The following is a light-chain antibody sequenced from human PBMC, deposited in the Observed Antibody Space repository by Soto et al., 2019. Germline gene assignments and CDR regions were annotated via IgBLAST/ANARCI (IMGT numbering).Light chain of an antibody. Sequence: EIVLTQSPGTLALSPGEGATLSCRASQSVSKYLAWYQQKPGQAPRLLIYGASSRATGIPDSFSGSGSGTDFTHTISRLEPEDFAVYYCQQYGGSPQTFGQGTKVEIK. CDR1: QSVSKY. J-gene: IGKJ1*01. CDR2: GAS. CDR3: QQYGGSPQT. V-gene: IGKV3-20*01.